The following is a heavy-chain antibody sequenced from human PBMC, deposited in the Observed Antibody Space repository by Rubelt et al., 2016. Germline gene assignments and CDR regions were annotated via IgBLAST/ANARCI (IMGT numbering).Heavy chain of an antibody. Sequence: QVQLQESGPGLVKPSETLSLTCTVSGGPISSYYWSWIQQPPGKGLEWIGYIYYGGRTNYNPSLKMWWSSSADSSNNQLFRKLSAGTAAETAVYYGAGSVYGDYSAEYFQHWGQGTLATVSS. CDR2: IYYGGRT. D-gene: IGHD4-17*01. J-gene: IGHJ1*01. CDR3: AGSVYGDYSAEYFQH. CDR1: GGPISSYY. V-gene: IGHV4-59*01.